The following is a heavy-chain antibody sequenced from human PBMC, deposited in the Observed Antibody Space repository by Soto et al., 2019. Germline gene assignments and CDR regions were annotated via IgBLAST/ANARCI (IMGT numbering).Heavy chain of an antibody. CDR1: GFTLSSYW. V-gene: IGHV3-7*01. Sequence: PGGSLRLSCEASGFTLSSYWMSWVRQAPGKGLDWVASIMQDGSEKYYVDSVKGRFTISRDNAKNSLYLQMNSLRAEDTAVYYCARDRYSGYYYDSSGYTPGLGMDVWGQGATVTVSS. CDR3: ARDRYSGYYYDSSGYTPGLGMDV. CDR2: IMQDGSEK. D-gene: IGHD3-22*01. J-gene: IGHJ6*02.